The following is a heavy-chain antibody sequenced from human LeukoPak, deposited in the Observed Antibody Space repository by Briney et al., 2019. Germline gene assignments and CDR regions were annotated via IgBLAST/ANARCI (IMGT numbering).Heavy chain of an antibody. V-gene: IGHV1-18*01. J-gene: IGHJ3*02. Sequence: GASVKVSCKASGYTFTSYGISWVRQAPGQGLEWMGWISAYNGNTNYAQKLQGRVTMTTDTSTSTAYMELRSLRSDDTAVYYCARDQQPYSSSWNDAFDIWGQGTMVTVSS. D-gene: IGHD6-13*01. CDR3: ARDQQPYSSSWNDAFDI. CDR1: GYTFTSYG. CDR2: ISAYNGNT.